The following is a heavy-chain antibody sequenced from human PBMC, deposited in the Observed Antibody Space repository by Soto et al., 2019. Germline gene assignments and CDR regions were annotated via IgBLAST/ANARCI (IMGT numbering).Heavy chain of an antibody. CDR3: AVVRGIAARTTEDY. V-gene: IGHV3-30-3*01. CDR1: GFTFSSYW. D-gene: IGHD6-6*01. Sequence: VQLVESGGGLVQPGGSLRLSCAASGFTFSSYWMHWVRQAPGKGLEWVAVISYDGSNKYYADSVKGRFTISRDNSKNTLYLQMNSLRAEDTAVYYCAVVRGIAARTTEDYWGQGTLVTVSS. J-gene: IGHJ4*02. CDR2: ISYDGSNK.